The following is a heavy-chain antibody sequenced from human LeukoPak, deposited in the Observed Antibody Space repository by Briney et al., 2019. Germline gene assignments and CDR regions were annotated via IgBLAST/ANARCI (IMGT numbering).Heavy chain of an antibody. CDR1: GYTLTELS. V-gene: IGHV1-24*01. D-gene: IGHD3-16*01. J-gene: IGHJ4*02. CDR2: FDPEDGET. CDR3: AALPLGLGPWYFDY. Sequence: GASMKVSCKVSGYTLTELSMHWVRQAPGKGLEWMGGFDPEDGETIYAQKFQGRVTMTEDTSTDTAYMELSSPRSEDTAVYYCAALPLGLGPWYFDYWGQGTLVTVSS.